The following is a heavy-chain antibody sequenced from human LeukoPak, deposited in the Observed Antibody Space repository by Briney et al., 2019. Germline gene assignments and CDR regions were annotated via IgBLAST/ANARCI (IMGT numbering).Heavy chain of an antibody. Sequence: GGSLRLSCAASGFTVSSNYMSWVRQAPGKGLEWVSGINWNGGSTGYADSVKGRFTISRDNAKNSLYLQMNSLRAEDTALYYCARGYDSSGFSRAHYFDYWGQGTLVTVSS. V-gene: IGHV3-20*04. J-gene: IGHJ4*02. D-gene: IGHD3-22*01. CDR3: ARGYDSSGFSRAHYFDY. CDR1: GFTVSSNY. CDR2: INWNGGST.